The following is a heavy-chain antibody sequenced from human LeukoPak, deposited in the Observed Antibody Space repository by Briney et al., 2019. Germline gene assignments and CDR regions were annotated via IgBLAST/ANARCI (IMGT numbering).Heavy chain of an antibody. V-gene: IGHV3-74*01. CDR2: IKSDETYS. CDR3: VRDDDQYGVDY. J-gene: IGHJ4*02. D-gene: IGHD1-1*01. CDR1: GFTFTSHW. Sequence: GGSLRLSCAASGFTFTSHWMHWVRQAPGKGLVCVSRIKSDETYSDYGDSVRGRFTISRDNAKDTLYLQMNSLRVEDTAVYYCVRDDDQYGVDYWGRGTLVTVSS.